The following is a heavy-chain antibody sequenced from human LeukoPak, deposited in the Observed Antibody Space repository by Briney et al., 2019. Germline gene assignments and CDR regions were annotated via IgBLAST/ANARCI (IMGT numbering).Heavy chain of an antibody. V-gene: IGHV4-4*02. CDR3: ARDRVGGTDGFDY. D-gene: IGHD1-26*01. J-gene: IGHJ4*02. CDR1: GGSISSSNW. Sequence: SETLSLTCAVSGGSISSSNWWSWVRQPPGKGLWWIGEIYHSGSTNYNPSLKSRVTISVDKSKNQFSLKLSSVTAADTAVYYCARDRVGGTDGFDYWGQGTLVTVSS. CDR2: IYHSGST.